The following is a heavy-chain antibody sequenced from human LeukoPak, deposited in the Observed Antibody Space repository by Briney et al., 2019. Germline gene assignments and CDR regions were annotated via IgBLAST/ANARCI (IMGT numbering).Heavy chain of an antibody. J-gene: IGHJ4*02. CDR2: ISSSGSTI. Sequence: GGSLRLSCAASGFTFSDYYMSWIRQAPGKGLEWVSYISSSGSTIYYADCVKGRFTISRDNSKNTLSLQVNSLRTDDSAVYYCARDAGAQDYFHYWGQGTLVTVSS. CDR1: GFTFSDYY. CDR3: ARDAGAQDYFHY. V-gene: IGHV3-11*04. D-gene: IGHD1-26*01.